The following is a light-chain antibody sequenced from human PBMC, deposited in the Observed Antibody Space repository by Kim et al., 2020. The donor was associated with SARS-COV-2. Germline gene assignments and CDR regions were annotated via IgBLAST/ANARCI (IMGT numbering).Light chain of an antibody. V-gene: IGKV1-27*01. CDR3: QKYISAPPT. CDR1: QGISTY. Sequence: DIQMTQSPSSLSASIGDRVTITCRASQGISTYLAWYQQKPGRVPKLLIYAASTLQSWVPSRFSGSGSGTDFTLTISSLQPEDVATYYCQKYISAPPTFGPGTQVDI. J-gene: IGKJ3*01. CDR2: AAS.